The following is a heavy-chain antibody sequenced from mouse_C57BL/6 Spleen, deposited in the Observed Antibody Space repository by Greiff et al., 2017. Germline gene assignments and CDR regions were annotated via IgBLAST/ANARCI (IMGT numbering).Heavy chain of an antibody. J-gene: IGHJ3*01. CDR3: ARIGLDYYGSSPWFAY. CDR1: GYTFTSYW. CDR2: IDPSDSYT. Sequence: VQLQQPGAELVMPGASVKLSCKASGYTFTSYWMHWVKQRPGQGLEWIGEIDPSDSYTNYNQTFKGKSTLTVDKSSSTAYMQLSSLTSEDSAVYYCARIGLDYYGSSPWFAYWGQGTLVTVAA. V-gene: IGHV1-69*01. D-gene: IGHD1-1*01.